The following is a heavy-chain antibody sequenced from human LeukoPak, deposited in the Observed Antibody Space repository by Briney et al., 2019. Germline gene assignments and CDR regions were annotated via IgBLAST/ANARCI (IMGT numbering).Heavy chain of an antibody. CDR3: ARESSYYDFWSGHRLFDY. CDR2: IYHTGST. J-gene: IGHJ4*02. V-gene: IGHV4-30-2*06. Sequence: SETLSLTCTVSGASISSGGFYFNWIRQSPGRGLEWIGYIYHTGSTYYNPSLKNRHTISVDTSKNQFSLKLSSVTAADTAVYYCARESSYYDFWSGHRLFDYWGQGTLVTVSS. D-gene: IGHD3-3*01. CDR1: GASISSGGFY.